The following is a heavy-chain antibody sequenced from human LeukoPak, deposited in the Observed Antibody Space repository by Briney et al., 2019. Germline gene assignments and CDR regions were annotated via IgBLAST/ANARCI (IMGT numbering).Heavy chain of an antibody. V-gene: IGHV3-23*01. Sequence: QPGGTLRLSCAGSGFPFSSHGMNWVRQAPGKGLEWVSGISPGGGPTYYADSVKGRFTISRDDPKNTLYLQMENLRAEDTAVYYCAKDGAWLRFDDWGQGILVTVSS. CDR2: ISPGGGPT. CDR3: AKDGAWLRFDD. D-gene: IGHD5-12*01. J-gene: IGHJ4*02. CDR1: GFPFSSHG.